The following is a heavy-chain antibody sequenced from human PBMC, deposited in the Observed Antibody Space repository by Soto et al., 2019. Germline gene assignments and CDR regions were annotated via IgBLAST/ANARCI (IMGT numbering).Heavy chain of an antibody. D-gene: IGHD5-18*01. CDR3: AGKRILGYSYGYGWFDP. V-gene: IGHV4-34*01. Sequence: SSETLSLTCAVYGGSFSGYYWSWIRQPPGKGLEWIGEINHSGSTNYNPSLKSRVTISVDTSKNQFSLKLSSVTAADTAVYYCAGKRILGYSYGYGWFDPWGQGTLVTVSS. J-gene: IGHJ5*02. CDR1: GGSFSGYY. CDR2: INHSGST.